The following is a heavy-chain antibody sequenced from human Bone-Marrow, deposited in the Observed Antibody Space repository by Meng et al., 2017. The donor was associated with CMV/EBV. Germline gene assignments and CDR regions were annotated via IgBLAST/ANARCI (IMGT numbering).Heavy chain of an antibody. CDR3: ARGHYGGAYYFDY. V-gene: IGHV3-21*01. CDR2: ISSSSSYI. D-gene: IGHD4-23*01. Sequence: GESLKISCAASGFTFSSYSMNWVRQAPGKGLEWVSSISSSSSYIYYADSVKGRFTISRDNAKNSLYLQMNSLRAEDTAVYYCARGHYGGAYYFDYCGQGTLVTVSS. CDR1: GFTFSSYS. J-gene: IGHJ4*02.